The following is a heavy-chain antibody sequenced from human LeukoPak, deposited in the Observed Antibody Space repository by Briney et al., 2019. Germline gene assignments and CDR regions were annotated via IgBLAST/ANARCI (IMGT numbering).Heavy chain of an antibody. V-gene: IGHV3-23*01. CDR1: GFTFSSYA. D-gene: IGHD2-2*01. CDR2: ITGRSGST. J-gene: IGHJ4*02. CDR3: ARVIGYCSDTSCFEGD. Sequence: GGSLRLSCAASGFTFSSYAMTWVRQAPGKGLEWVSGITGRSGSTYYADSVKGRFTISRDNSKNTLYLQMNSLRAEDTAVYHCARVIGYCSDTSCFEGDWGQGTLVAVSS.